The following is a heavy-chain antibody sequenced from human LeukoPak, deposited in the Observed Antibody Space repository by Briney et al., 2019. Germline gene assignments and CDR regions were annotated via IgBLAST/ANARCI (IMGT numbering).Heavy chain of an antibody. Sequence: GGSLRLSCAASGFSFSSYWMSWVRQAPGKGLEWVANIKKDGTEKYYVDSVKGRFTISRDNAKNSLYLQMNSLRAEDTAVFYCARGSSSYDCWGQGTLLTVSS. J-gene: IGHJ4*02. CDR3: ARGSSSYDC. CDR2: IKKDGTEK. V-gene: IGHV3-7*01. D-gene: IGHD6-13*01. CDR1: GFSFSSYW.